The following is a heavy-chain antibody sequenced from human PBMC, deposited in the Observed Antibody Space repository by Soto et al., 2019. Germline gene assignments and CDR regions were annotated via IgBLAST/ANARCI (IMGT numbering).Heavy chain of an antibody. D-gene: IGHD6-19*01. J-gene: IGHJ6*02. V-gene: IGHV3-33*01. CDR1: GFTFSSYG. CDR3: ERDGLAGYGIDV. Sequence: QVQLVESGGGVVQPGRSLRLSCAASGFTFSSYGMHWVRQAPGKGLEWVAVIWYDGSNKYYAGSVKGRFTISRDNSKNSLYLQMNSLRGEDTAGYYCERDGLAGYGIDVWGQWTTVTVSS. CDR2: IWYDGSNK.